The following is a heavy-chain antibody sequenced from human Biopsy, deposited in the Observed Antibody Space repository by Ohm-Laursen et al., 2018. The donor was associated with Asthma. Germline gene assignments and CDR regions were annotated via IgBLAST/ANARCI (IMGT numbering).Heavy chain of an antibody. CDR1: GFTFDDYA. J-gene: IGHJ4*02. CDR2: INWNGGST. CDR3: AKATLGDIGKDY. D-gene: IGHD2-21*01. Sequence: SLRLSCAASGFTFDDYAMSWVRQAPGKGLEWVSGINWNGGSTGYADSVKGRFTISRDSAKNSLYLQMNSLRAEDTALYHCAKATLGDIGKDYWGQGTLVTVSS. V-gene: IGHV3-20*01.